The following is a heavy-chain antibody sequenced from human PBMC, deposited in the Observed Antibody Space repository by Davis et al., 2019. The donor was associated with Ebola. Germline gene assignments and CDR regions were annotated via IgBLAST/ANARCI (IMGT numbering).Heavy chain of an antibody. CDR1: GFTFSNYI. D-gene: IGHD4-23*01. CDR3: AKRWQVRYFGY. CDR2: FIYSGGAT. V-gene: IGHV3-23*01. J-gene: IGHJ4*02. Sequence: GESLKISCAASGFTFSNYIMSWVRQSPGKGLEWVSSFIYSGGATYYADSVKGRFTVSRDNSKNTLYLHMNSLRVEDTAVYYSAKRWQVRYFGYWGQGTLVTVSS.